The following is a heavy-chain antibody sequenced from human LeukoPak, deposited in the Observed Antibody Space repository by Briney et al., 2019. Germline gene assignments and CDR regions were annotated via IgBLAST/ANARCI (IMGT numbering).Heavy chain of an antibody. D-gene: IGHD6-13*01. V-gene: IGHV4-30-2*01. J-gene: IGHJ4*02. CDR1: GDSISSAGYS. CDR2: IYQNGST. CDR3: ARDSRSFDY. Sequence: PSEPLSPTCIVSGDSISSAGYSWSWVRQPPGMGLEWLGYIYQNGSTSYTPSLKSRVTISVDRSKNQFSLKLNSVSAADTAVYYCARDSRSFDYWGQGTLVTVSS.